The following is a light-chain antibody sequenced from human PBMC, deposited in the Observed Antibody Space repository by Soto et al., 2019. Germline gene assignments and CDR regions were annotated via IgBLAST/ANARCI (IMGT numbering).Light chain of an antibody. CDR3: QRYGG. J-gene: IGKJ1*01. CDR1: QSVSSSF. CDR2: DAS. Sequence: EVVLPQSPGTLSLSPGASSLLSCRASQSVSSSFLAWYQQKHGRTPRLLIYDASSRATGIPDRFSGSGSGTELTLTISRLEPEDFAVYYCQRYGGVGQGTKVAIK. V-gene: IGKV3-20*01.